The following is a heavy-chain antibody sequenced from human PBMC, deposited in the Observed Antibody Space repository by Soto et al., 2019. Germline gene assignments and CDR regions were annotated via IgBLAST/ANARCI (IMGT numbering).Heavy chain of an antibody. CDR1: GFTFSGDW. Sequence: EVQLVESGGGLVQPGGSLRLSCAVSGFTFSGDWMHWVRQAPGKGLVWVSRINMDGSRTNYADSVKGRFIISRDNARNTLYLQINSLRVDDTAVYYCARGPRGLYHHDYWGQGALVTVSS. J-gene: IGHJ4*02. V-gene: IGHV3-74*01. D-gene: IGHD2-2*01. CDR2: INMDGSRT. CDR3: ARGPRGLYHHDY.